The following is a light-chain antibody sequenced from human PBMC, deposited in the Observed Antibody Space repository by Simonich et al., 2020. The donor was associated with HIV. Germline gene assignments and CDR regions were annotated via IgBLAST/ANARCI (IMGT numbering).Light chain of an antibody. CDR3: QQYYNTLWT. CDR1: QSVLYSSNNKNY. J-gene: IGKJ1*01. CDR2: WAS. V-gene: IGKV4-1*01. Sequence: DIVMTQSPDSLAVSLGERATINCKSSQSVLYSSNNKNYLAWYQQKPGQPPKLLIHWASSRESGVPDRFSGSGSGTDFTRTISSLQAEDVAVYYCQQYYNTLWTFGQGTKVEIK.